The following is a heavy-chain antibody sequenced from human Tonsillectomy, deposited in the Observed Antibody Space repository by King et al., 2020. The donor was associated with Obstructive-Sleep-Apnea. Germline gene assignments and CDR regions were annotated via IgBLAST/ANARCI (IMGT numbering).Heavy chain of an antibody. D-gene: IGHD2-21*01. CDR3: ATDEGNVVPTLH. Sequence: VQLVESGGGLVQPGGSLRLSCVVSGSTSRTYWMSWVRQVPGKGLEWVANIKQDGREINYVDSVKGRFTISRENAKNSLYLQMNSLRADDTAVYYCATDEGNVVPTLHWGQGTLVTVSS. CDR1: GSTSRTYW. J-gene: IGHJ4*02. CDR2: IKQDGREI. V-gene: IGHV3-7*03.